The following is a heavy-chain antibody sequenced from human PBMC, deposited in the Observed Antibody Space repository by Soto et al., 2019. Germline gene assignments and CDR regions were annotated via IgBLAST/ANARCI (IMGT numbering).Heavy chain of an antibody. CDR3: AKRDCSSTSCYIGYSYYYYGMDV. CDR1: GFTFSSYA. J-gene: IGHJ6*02. Sequence: PGGSLRLSCAASGFTFSSYAMSWVRQAPGKGREWVSAISGSGGSTYYADSVKGRFTISRDNSKNTLYLPMNSLRAEDTAVYYCAKRDCSSTSCYIGYSYYYYGMDVWGQGTTVTVSS. CDR2: ISGSGGST. V-gene: IGHV3-23*01. D-gene: IGHD2-2*02.